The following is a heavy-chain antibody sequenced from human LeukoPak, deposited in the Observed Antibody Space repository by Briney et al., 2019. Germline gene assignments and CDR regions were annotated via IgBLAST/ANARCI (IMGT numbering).Heavy chain of an antibody. CDR1: GFTFRNSG. V-gene: IGHV3-30*02. CDR3: AREGGRTVAGTFDN. Sequence: PGGSLRLSCAASGFTFRNSGMHWVRQAPGKGLEWVAFIQYHGRDKYYADSVKGRFTISRDNSKNTLYMEVNSLRAEDTAVYYCAREGGRTVAGTFDNWGQGTLVTVSS. D-gene: IGHD6-19*01. CDR2: IQYHGRDK. J-gene: IGHJ4*02.